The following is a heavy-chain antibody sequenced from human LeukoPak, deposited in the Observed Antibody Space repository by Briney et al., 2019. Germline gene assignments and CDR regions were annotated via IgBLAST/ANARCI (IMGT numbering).Heavy chain of an antibody. CDR2: IIPIFGTA. CDR3: ARDRGDLVYFDY. J-gene: IGHJ4*02. V-gene: IGHV1-69*05. D-gene: IGHD3-10*01. Sequence: SVKVSCKASGGTFSSYAISWVRQAPGQGLEWMGGIIPIFGTANYAQKFLGRVTITTDESTSTAYMELSSLRSEDTAVYYCARDRGDLVYFDYWGQGTLVTVSS. CDR1: GGTFSSYA.